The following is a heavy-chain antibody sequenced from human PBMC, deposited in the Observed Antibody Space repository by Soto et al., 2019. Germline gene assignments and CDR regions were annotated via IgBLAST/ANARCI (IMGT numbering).Heavy chain of an antibody. J-gene: IGHJ4*02. CDR3: AKDLPYYYDSSSYPTF. CDR1: GFTFDDYT. CDR2: ISWDGGST. V-gene: IGHV3-43*01. D-gene: IGHD3-22*01. Sequence: GGSLRLSCAASGFTFDDYTMHWVRQAPGKGLEWVSLISWDGGSTYYADSVKGRFTISRDNSKNSLYLQMNSLRAEDTALYYCAKDLPYYYDSSSYPTFWGQGTLVTVSS.